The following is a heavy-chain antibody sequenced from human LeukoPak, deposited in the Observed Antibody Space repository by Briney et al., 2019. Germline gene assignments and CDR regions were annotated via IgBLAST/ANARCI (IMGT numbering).Heavy chain of an antibody. D-gene: IGHD3-10*01. Sequence: SETLSRTCAVSGGPFSGYFWSWIRQSSGQGLEWIGEIHDSGTTNYNPSLNSRVTISEDTSKNQFYLDLSSVTAAATAVYYCARRFYYNLGSFPFDFWGQGTLVTASS. V-gene: IGHV4-34*01. J-gene: IGHJ4*02. CDR1: GGPFSGYF. CDR2: IHDSGTT. CDR3: ARRFYYNLGSFPFDF.